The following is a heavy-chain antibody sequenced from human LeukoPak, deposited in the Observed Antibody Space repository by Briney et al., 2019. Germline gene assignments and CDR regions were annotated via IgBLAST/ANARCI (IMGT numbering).Heavy chain of an antibody. J-gene: IGHJ4*02. CDR1: GYTFTSYG. D-gene: IGHD3-10*01. V-gene: IGHV1-18*01. CDR2: ISAYNGNT. Sequence: GASVKVSCKASGYTFTSYGISSVRQAPGQGLEWMGWISAYNGNTNYAQKLQGRVTMTTDTSTSTAYMELRSLRSDDTAVYYCARAKYYYGSGSYYPDYWGQGTLVTVSS. CDR3: ARAKYYYGSGSYYPDY.